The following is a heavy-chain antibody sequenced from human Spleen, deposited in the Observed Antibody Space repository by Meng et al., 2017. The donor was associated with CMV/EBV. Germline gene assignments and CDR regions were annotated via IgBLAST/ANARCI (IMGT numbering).Heavy chain of an antibody. Sequence: ASVKVSCKASGSIFSDQYIHWVRQARGQGLEWMGWINANHGATHYAQSFQDRLTVTRDTSISTAYMDLKKLRSDDTAAYYCASTPITARPYQFDYWGQGTLVTVSS. CDR1: GSIFSDQY. CDR3: ASTPITARPYQFDY. J-gene: IGHJ4*02. D-gene: IGHD6-6*01. CDR2: INANHGAT. V-gene: IGHV1-2*02.